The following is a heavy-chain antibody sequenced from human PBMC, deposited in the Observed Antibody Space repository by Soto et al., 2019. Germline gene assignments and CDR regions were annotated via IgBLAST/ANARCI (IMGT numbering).Heavy chain of an antibody. CDR3: ARDQLLGYCSGGSCYKGVDY. CDR1: GYTFTSYG. D-gene: IGHD2-15*01. Sequence: ASVKVSCKASGYTFTSYGISWVRQAPGQGLEWMGWISAYNGNTNYAQKNQGRVTMNTDTSTSTAYMELRSLRSDDTAVYYCARDQLLGYCSGGSCYKGVDYWGQGTLVTVSS. V-gene: IGHV1-18*01. CDR2: ISAYNGNT. J-gene: IGHJ4*02.